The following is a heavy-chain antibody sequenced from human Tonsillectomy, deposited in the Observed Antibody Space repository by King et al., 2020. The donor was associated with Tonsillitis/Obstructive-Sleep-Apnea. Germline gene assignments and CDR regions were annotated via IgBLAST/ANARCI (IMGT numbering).Heavy chain of an antibody. V-gene: IGHV3-21*01. D-gene: IGHD3-3*01. Sequence: VQLVESGGGLVKPGGSLRLSCAASGLTFSSYSMNWVRQAPGKGLEWVSSISSSSSSIYYADSVKGRFTISRDNAKNSLYVQMNSLRAEDTAVYYCAGGPITIFGVVTYYMDVWGKGTTVTVSS. CDR1: GLTFSSYS. J-gene: IGHJ6*03. CDR3: AGGPITIFGVVTYYMDV. CDR2: ISSSSSSI.